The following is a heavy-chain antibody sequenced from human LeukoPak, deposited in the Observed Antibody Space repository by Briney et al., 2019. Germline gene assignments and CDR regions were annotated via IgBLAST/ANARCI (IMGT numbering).Heavy chain of an antibody. J-gene: IGHJ6*03. CDR3: ARRTYSSGWSNYYYYYYMDV. V-gene: IGHV4-59*01. D-gene: IGHD6-19*01. Sequence: SETLSLTCTVSGGSISSYYWSWIRQPPGPGLEWSGYIYYSGSTNYNPSLKSRVTISVDTSKNQFSLKLSSVTAADTAVYYCARRTYSSGWSNYYYYYYMDVWGKGTTVTVSS. CDR1: GGSISSYY. CDR2: IYYSGST.